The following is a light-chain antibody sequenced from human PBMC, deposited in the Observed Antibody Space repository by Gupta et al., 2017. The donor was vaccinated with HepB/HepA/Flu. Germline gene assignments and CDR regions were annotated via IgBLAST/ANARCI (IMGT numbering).Light chain of an antibody. CDR1: NIGSKS. J-gene: IGLJ1*01. CDR2: DDS. V-gene: IGLV3-21*03. CDR3: QVWDSSSDHYV. Sequence: SYVLTQPPSVSVAPGKTARITCGGNNIGSKSVHWYQQKPGQAPVLVVYDDSDRPSGNPERFSGSKSGNTATLTISRVEAGDEADYYCQVWDSSSDHYVFGTGTKVTVL.